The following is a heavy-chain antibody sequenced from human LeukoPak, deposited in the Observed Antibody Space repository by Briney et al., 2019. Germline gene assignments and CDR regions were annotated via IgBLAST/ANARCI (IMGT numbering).Heavy chain of an antibody. CDR3: ARSGGWNYLRY. CDR1: AFSVSSHY. V-gene: IGHV3-66*01. CDR2: IYTGGST. D-gene: IGHD6-25*01. Sequence: GPSLRLSWAAAAFSVSSHYMSWVRQAPGKGLEWVSVIYTGGSTYYAASVKGRFTLSRDNSKNTLFLQMNSVGAEDMALYYCARSGGWNYLRYWGQGTLVSVSS. J-gene: IGHJ4*02.